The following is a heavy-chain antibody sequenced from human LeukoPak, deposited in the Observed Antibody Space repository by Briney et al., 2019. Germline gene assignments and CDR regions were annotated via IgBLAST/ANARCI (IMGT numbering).Heavy chain of an antibody. CDR1: GYTFTSYY. J-gene: IGHJ5*02. CDR2: INPSGGST. D-gene: IGHD4-17*01. V-gene: IGHV1-46*01. Sequence: ASVKVSRKASGYTFTSYYMHWVRQAPGQGLEWMGIINPSGGSTSHAQKFQGRVTMTRDTSTSTVYMELSSLRSEDTAVYYCAREPYGEGSWFDPWGQGTLVTVSS. CDR3: AREPYGEGSWFDP.